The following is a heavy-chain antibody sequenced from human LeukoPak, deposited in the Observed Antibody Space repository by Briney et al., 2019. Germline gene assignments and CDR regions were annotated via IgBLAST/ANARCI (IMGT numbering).Heavy chain of an antibody. CDR3: AELGITMIGGA. CDR2: ISSSGITI. J-gene: IGHJ6*04. CDR1: GFTFSDYY. V-gene: IGHV3-11*01. Sequence: GGSLRLSCAASGFTFSDYYMTWIRQAPGKGLERVSYISSSGITIYYADSVKGRFTISRDNAKKSLYLEMNSLRAEDTAVYYCAELGITMIGGAWGKGTTVTISS. D-gene: IGHD3-10*02.